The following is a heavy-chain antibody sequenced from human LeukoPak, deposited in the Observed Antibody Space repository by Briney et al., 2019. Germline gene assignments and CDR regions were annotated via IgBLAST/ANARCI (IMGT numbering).Heavy chain of an antibody. Sequence: SETLSLTCTVSGDSISSYYWSWIRQPPGKGLEWIEFIYSSGSANYSPSLTRRVTKSLDMSKNQYSLKLRSVTAADTAVYYCARRGAVDIWGQGTMVIVSS. CDR1: GDSISSYY. CDR2: IYSSGSA. CDR3: ARRGAVDI. V-gene: IGHV4-4*09. J-gene: IGHJ3*02.